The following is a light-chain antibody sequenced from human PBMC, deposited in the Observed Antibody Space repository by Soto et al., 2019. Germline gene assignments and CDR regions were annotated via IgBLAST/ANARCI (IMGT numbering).Light chain of an antibody. CDR3: QQYGSSPRT. CDR1: QSVSISS. J-gene: IGKJ1*01. CDR2: GAS. V-gene: IGKV3-20*01. Sequence: EIVLTQSPGTLSLSPGERATLSCRASQSVSISSLAWYQQKPGQAPRLLFYGASSRATGIPDRFSGSGSGTYFTPTISRLEPEDFAVYYCQQYGSSPRTFGQGTTVDLK.